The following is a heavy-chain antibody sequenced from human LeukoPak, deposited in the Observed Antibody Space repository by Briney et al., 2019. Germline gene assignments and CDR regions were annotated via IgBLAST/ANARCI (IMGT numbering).Heavy chain of an antibody. CDR3: ARGLKPYCTNGVCYTGDF. Sequence: PSETLSLTCGVYGGSLSGFYWNWIRQPPGKGLEWIGEMNPSGRTTYNPSLKSRVSMSLDTSKNQFSLKLSSVTAAGTAVYYCARGLKPYCTNGVCYTGDFWGQGTLVTVSP. D-gene: IGHD2-8*01. CDR1: GGSLSGFY. CDR2: MNPSGRT. J-gene: IGHJ4*02. V-gene: IGHV4-34*01.